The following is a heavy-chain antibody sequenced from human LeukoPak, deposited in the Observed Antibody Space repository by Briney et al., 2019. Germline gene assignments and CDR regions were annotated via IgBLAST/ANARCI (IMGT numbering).Heavy chain of an antibody. J-gene: IGHJ6*02. CDR3: AKDIAVGMATIGGNYYYGMDV. CDR2: INWNGGST. D-gene: IGHD5-24*01. V-gene: IGHV3-20*04. CDR1: GFTFSSYA. Sequence: PGGSLRLACAASGFTFSSYAMSWVRQAPGKGLEWVSGINWNGGSTGYADSVKGRFTISRDNAKNSLYLQMNSLRAEDTALYYCAKDIAVGMATIGGNYYYGMDVWGQGTTVTVSS.